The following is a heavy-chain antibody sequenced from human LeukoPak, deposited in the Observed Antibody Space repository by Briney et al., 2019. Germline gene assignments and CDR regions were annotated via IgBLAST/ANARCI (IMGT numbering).Heavy chain of an antibody. CDR2: MNPNSGNT. CDR1: GYTFISYY. J-gene: IGHJ3*02. V-gene: IGHV1-8*03. Sequence: GASVKVSCKASGYTFISYYLNWVRQAPGQGLEWMGWMNPNSGNTGYAQKFQGRVTITRNTSISTAYMELSSLRSEDTAVYYCARICYDSSGYYSDAFDIWGQGTMVTVSS. D-gene: IGHD3-22*01. CDR3: ARICYDSSGYYSDAFDI.